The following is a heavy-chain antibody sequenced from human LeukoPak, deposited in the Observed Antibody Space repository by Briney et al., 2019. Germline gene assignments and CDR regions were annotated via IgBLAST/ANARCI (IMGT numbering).Heavy chain of an antibody. J-gene: IGHJ4*02. CDR1: GFTFSSYA. D-gene: IGHD1-26*01. V-gene: IGHV3-23*01. Sequence: GGSLRLSCAASGFTFSSYAMSWVRQAPGKGLEWVSGFSASGGSTYYADSVKGRFTISRDNSKNTLYLQMNNLRAEDTAVYYCAKGNRGSYLMHLDYWGQGPLVTVSS. CDR3: AKGNRGSYLMHLDY. CDR2: FSASGGST.